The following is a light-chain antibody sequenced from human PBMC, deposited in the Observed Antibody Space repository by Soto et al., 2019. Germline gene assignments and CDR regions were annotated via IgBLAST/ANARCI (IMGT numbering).Light chain of an antibody. V-gene: IGKV3-11*01. CDR1: QSVRTY. CDR2: DTS. Sequence: EIVLTQSPATVSLSPGERATLSCRASQSVRTYLAWYQQKPGQAPRLLVYDTSNRATGIPARFSGSGSGTDFTLTISSLEPEDFAVYYCQQRSDGRYTFGQGTKLEIK. J-gene: IGKJ2*01. CDR3: QQRSDGRYT.